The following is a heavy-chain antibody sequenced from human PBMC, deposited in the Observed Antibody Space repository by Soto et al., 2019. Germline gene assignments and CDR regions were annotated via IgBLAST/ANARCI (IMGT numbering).Heavy chain of an antibody. CDR3: ARVGYYEEKDY. D-gene: IGHD3-3*01. Sequence: EVQLVESGGGLVKPGGSLRLSCAASGFTFSSYSMNWVRQAPGKGLEWVSSISSSSSYTYYADSVKGRFTISRDNAKNSLYLKMNTLRAEDTAVYYCARVGYYEEKDYWGQGTLVTVSS. CDR1: GFTFSSYS. J-gene: IGHJ4*02. CDR2: ISSSSSYT. V-gene: IGHV3-21*01.